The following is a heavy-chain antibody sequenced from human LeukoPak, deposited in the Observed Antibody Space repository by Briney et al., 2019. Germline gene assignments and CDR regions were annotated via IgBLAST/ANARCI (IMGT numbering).Heavy chain of an antibody. CDR2: ISSSSSYI. CDR3: ARQGDWELHGYAFDI. CDR1: GFTFSSYS. J-gene: IGHJ3*02. V-gene: IGHV3-21*01. Sequence: GGSLRLSCAASGFTFSSYSMNWVRQAPGKGLEWVSSISSSSSYIYYADSVKGRFTISRDNAKNSLYLQTNSLRAEDTAVYYCARQGDWELHGYAFDIWGQGTMVTVSS. D-gene: IGHD1-26*01.